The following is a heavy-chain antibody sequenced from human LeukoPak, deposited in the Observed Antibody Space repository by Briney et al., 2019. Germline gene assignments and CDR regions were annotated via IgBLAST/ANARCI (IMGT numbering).Heavy chain of an antibody. J-gene: IGHJ4*02. CDR2: IYYSGST. D-gene: IGHD2-15*01. CDR3: ARRAVVVAELDY. Sequence: SETLSLTCTVSGGSISSGGYYWSWIRQHPGKGLEWIGYIYYSGSTYYNPSLKSRVTISVDTSKNQFSLKLSSVTAADTAVYYCARRAVVVAELDYWGQGTLVTVSS. V-gene: IGHV4-31*03. CDR1: GGSISSGGYY.